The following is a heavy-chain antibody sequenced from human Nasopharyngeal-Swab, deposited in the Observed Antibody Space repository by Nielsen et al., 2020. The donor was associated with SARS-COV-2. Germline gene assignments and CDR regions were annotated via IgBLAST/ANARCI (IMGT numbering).Heavy chain of an antibody. CDR3: ARGDGMDV. CDR1: GFTFSSYW. J-gene: IGHJ6*02. CDR2: ISSSSSYI. V-gene: IGHV3-21*01. Sequence: GESLKISCAASGFTFSSYWMHWVRQAPGKGLEWVSSISSSSSYIYYADSVKGRFTISRDNAKNSLYLQMNSLRAEDTAVYYCARGDGMDVWGQGTTVTVSS.